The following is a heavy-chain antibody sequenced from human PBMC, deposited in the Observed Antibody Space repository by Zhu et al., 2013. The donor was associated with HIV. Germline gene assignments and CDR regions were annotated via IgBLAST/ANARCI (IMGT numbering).Heavy chain of an antibody. J-gene: IGHJ4*02. D-gene: IGHD4-4*01. CDR2: MNPNSGNT. Sequence: QVQLVQSGAEVKKPGASVKVSCKASGYTFTSYDINWVRQATGQGLEWMGWMNPNSGNTGYAQKFQGRVTMTRNTSISTAYMELRSLRSDDTAVYYCAREGPTVTTSFDSGVDYWGQGTRRSPSPQ. CDR1: GYTFTSYD. V-gene: IGHV1-8*01. CDR3: AREGPTVTTSFDSGVDY.